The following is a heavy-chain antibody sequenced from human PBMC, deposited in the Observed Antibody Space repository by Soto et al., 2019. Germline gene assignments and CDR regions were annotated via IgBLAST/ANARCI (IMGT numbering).Heavy chain of an antibody. Sequence: QVQLVQSGPEVKKPGSSVKVSCKASGGTFSTSSINWLRQAPGQRPEWMGNILPIFGTADYAQKFRDRVTITADKSTNTAYMELRRLLSEDAAVYYCARGHEFGGKSDAFDIWGQGTVVTVSS. CDR3: ARGHEFGGKSDAFDI. CDR1: GGTFSTSS. CDR2: ILPIFGTA. J-gene: IGHJ3*02. D-gene: IGHD3-10*01. V-gene: IGHV1-69*14.